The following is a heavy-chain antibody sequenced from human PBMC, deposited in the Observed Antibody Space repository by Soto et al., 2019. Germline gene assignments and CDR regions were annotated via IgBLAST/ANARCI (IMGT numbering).Heavy chain of an antibody. CDR3: ARGLPSEKVDS. CDR1: GGSLNSNNYY. Sequence: SETLSLTCTVSGGSLNSNNYYWSWIRQPPGKGLEWIGHIYNTGSTYNNPSLESRVTISVDTSKNQFSLRLTSVTAADTAIYYCARGLPSEKVDSWGQGTLVTVSS. J-gene: IGHJ4*02. V-gene: IGHV4-30-4*01. CDR2: IYNTGST.